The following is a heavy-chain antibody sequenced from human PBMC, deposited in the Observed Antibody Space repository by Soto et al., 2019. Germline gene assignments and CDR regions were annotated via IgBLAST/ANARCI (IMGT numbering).Heavy chain of an antibody. CDR2: IYYSGST. CDR3: ARSIAAREDY. V-gene: IGHV4-31*03. CDR1: GGSISSGGYY. D-gene: IGHD6-6*01. Sequence: SETLSLTCTVSGGSISSGGYYWSWIRQHPGKGLEWIGYIYYSGSTYYNPSLKSRVTISVDTSKNQFSLKLSSVTAADTAVYYCARSIAAREDYWGQGTLVTVSS. J-gene: IGHJ4*02.